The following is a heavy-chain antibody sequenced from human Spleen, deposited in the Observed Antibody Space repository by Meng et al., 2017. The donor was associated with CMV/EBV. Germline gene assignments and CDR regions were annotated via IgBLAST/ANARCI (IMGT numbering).Heavy chain of an antibody. CDR3: ARGGIAARHNWFDP. Sequence: ASVKVSCKASGYTFTAFDINWVRQAAGHGLEWMGWMNPNTGNTGYTQRFQGRVTFSRNTSTSTSYMELSGLRSEDTAVYYCARGGIAARHNWFDPWGQGTLVTVSS. V-gene: IGHV1-8*03. CDR2: MNPNTGNT. CDR1: GYTFTAFD. D-gene: IGHD6-6*01. J-gene: IGHJ5*02.